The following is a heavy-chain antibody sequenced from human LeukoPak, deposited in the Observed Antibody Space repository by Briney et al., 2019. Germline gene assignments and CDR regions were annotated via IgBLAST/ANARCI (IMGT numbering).Heavy chain of an antibody. CDR3: ARLAGTTSRGGY. Sequence: SETLSLTCAVYGGSFSGYYWSWIRQPPGKGLEWIGEINHSGSTNYNPSLKSRVTISVDTSKNQFSLKLSSVTAADTAVYYCARLAGTTSRGGYWGQGTLVTVSS. D-gene: IGHD1-7*01. V-gene: IGHV4-34*01. J-gene: IGHJ4*02. CDR2: INHSGST. CDR1: GGSFSGYY.